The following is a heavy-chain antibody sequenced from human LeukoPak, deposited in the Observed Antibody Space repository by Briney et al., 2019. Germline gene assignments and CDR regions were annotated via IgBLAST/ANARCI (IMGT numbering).Heavy chain of an antibody. Sequence: GESLKISCKGSGYIFTSYWFAWVRPMPGKGLEWMGTIYPGDSDTRYSPSFQGQVTISADKSISTAYLQWSSLKASDTAMYYCAVFCPGTTCYMSGMDVWGQGTTVTVS. V-gene: IGHV5-51*01. J-gene: IGHJ6*02. D-gene: IGHD2/OR15-2a*01. CDR1: GYIFTSYW. CDR2: IYPGDSDT. CDR3: AVFCPGTTCYMSGMDV.